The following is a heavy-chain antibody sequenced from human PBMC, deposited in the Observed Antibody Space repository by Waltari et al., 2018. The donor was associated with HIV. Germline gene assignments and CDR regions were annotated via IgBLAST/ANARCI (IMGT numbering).Heavy chain of an antibody. J-gene: IGHJ4*02. Sequence: QVQLQESGPGLVKPSETLSLTCAASGCSISSGYYWGWIRQPPGNGLEWIGTIYHSGSTYYNPSPKSRVPISVDTSNNQFSLKLGSVTAADTAVYYCARDIGSRKETTYFDYWGQGTLVTVSS. CDR1: GCSISSGYY. CDR2: IYHSGST. V-gene: IGHV4-38-2*02. CDR3: ARDIGSRKETTYFDY. D-gene: IGHD1-7*01.